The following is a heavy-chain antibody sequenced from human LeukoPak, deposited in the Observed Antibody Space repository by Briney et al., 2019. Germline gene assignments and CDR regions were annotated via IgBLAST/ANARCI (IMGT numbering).Heavy chain of an antibody. CDR2: ISGGGDST. D-gene: IGHD1-26*01. CDR3: AKDCTKGVGATDY. V-gene: IGHV3-23*01. J-gene: IGHJ4*01. CDR1: GFTFSSYV. Sequence: GGSLRLSCAGSGFTFSSYVMSWVRQAPGKGLEWVSVISGGGDSTYYADSVKGRFTISRDNSKNTLYLQMNSLRAEDTAIYCCAKDCTKGVGATDYWGHGTLVTVSS.